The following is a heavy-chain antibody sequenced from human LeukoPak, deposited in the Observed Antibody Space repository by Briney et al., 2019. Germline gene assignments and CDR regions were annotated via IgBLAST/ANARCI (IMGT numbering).Heavy chain of an antibody. CDR2: IRSKAYGGTT. CDR3: SIVVVPAAQSLDY. D-gene: IGHD2-2*01. J-gene: IGHJ4*02. V-gene: IGHV3-49*04. Sequence: PGGSLRLSCTASGFTFGDYAMSWVRQAPGKGLEWVGFIRSKAYGGTTEYAAPVKGRFTISRDDSKSIAYLQMNSLKTEDTAVYYCSIVVVPAAQSLDYWGQGTLVTVSS. CDR1: GFTFGDYA.